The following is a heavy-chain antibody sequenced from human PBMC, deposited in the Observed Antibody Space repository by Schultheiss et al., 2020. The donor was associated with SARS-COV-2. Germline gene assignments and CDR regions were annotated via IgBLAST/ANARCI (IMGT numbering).Heavy chain of an antibody. CDR1: GGSISSYY. V-gene: IGHV4-4*07. D-gene: IGHD2-15*01. J-gene: IGHJ6*02. Sequence: ESLKISCTVSGGSISSYYWSWIRQPAGKGLEWIGRIYTSGSTNYNPSLKSRVTMSVDTSKNQFSLKLSSVTAADTAVYYCAKDDTGLGIYYYHYGMDVWGQGTTVTVSS. CDR2: IYTSGST. CDR3: AKDDTGLGIYYYHYGMDV.